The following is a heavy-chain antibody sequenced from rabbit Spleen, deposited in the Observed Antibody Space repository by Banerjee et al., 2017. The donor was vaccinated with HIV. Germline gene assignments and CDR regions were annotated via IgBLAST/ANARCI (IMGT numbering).Heavy chain of an antibody. V-gene: IGHV1S45*01. CDR3: ARDTGSSFSSYGMDL. D-gene: IGHD8-1*01. CDR1: GVSLNDKDV. Sequence: EQLEESGGGLVKPEGSLTLTCKASGVSLNDKDVMCWVRQAPGKGLEWIACIEGGSSGFTYSATWAKGRFTCSKTSSTTVTLQMTSLTVADTATYFCARDTGSSFSSYGMDLWGPGTLVTVS. J-gene: IGHJ6*01. CDR2: IEGGSSGFT.